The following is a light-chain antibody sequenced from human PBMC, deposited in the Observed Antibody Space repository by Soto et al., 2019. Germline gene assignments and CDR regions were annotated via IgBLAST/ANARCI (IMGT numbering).Light chain of an antibody. CDR2: DAS. V-gene: IGKV1-5*01. J-gene: IGKJ2*01. CDR1: QSISSW. Sequence: DIQMTQSPSTLSTSVGDRVTITCRASQSISSWLAWYQQKPGKAPKLLIYDASSLESGVPSRFSGSGSGTEFTLTISSLQSDDFATYYCQQYNSYLVTFGRGTKLEIK. CDR3: QQYNSYLVT.